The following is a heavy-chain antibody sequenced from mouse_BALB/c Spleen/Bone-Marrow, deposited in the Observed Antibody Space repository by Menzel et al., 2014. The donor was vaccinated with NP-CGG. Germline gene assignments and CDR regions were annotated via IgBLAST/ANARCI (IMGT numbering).Heavy chain of an antibody. CDR3: TRLDYDWFAY. D-gene: IGHD2-4*01. CDR1: GFTFSNYW. Sequence: EVKLVESGGGLVQPGGSMKLSCVASGFTFSNYWMNWVRQSPEKGLEWVAEIKLKSNNYATHYAESVKGRFTISRDDSKSSVYLQMSNLRAEDPGIYYCTRLDYDWFAYWGQGTLVTVSA. V-gene: IGHV6-6*02. CDR2: IKLKSNNYAT. J-gene: IGHJ3*01.